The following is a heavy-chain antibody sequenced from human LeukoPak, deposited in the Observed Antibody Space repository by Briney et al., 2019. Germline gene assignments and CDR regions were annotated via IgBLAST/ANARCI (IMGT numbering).Heavy chain of an antibody. CDR2: FDPEDGET. Sequence: ASVKVSCKVSGYTLTELSMHWVRQAPGKGLEWMGGFDPEDGETIYAQKFQGRVTMTEDTSTDTAYMELSSLRSEDTAVYYCAKQVSSSPEGRDYYYYGMDVWGQGTTVTVSS. CDR3: AKQVSSSPEGRDYYYYGMDV. CDR1: GYTLTELS. V-gene: IGHV1-24*01. D-gene: IGHD6-13*01. J-gene: IGHJ6*02.